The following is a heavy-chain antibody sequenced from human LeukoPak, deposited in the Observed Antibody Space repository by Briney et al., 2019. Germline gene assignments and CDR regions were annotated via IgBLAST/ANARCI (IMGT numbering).Heavy chain of an antibody. D-gene: IGHD5-12*01. V-gene: IGHV3-48*01. J-gene: IGHJ4*02. Sequence: GGSLRLSCTGSGFTFSTYGMNCVRQAPGGGPEWVAYIHSSSTPIYYADSVRGRFTISRDNAKNSLYLQMNSLRGEDTAVYYCAREGYSGYNSHWGQGTLVTVSS. CDR3: AREGYSGYNSH. CDR1: GFTFSTYG. CDR2: IHSSSTPI.